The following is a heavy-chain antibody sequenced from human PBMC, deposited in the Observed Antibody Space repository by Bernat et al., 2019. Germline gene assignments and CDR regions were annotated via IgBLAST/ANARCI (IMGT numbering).Heavy chain of an antibody. D-gene: IGHD3-3*01. V-gene: IGHV3-15*01. CDR2: IKSKTEGGTT. J-gene: IGHJ4*02. CDR1: GFTFSNAW. CDR3: TTAPGAYYDFWSGYTTYTDY. Sequence: EVQLVESGGGLVKPGGSLRLSCAASGFTFSNAWMSWVRQAPGKGLEWVGRIKSKTEGGTTDYAAPVKGRFTISRDDSKNTLYLQMNSLKTEDTAVYYCTTAPGAYYDFWSGYTTYTDYWGQGTLVTVSS.